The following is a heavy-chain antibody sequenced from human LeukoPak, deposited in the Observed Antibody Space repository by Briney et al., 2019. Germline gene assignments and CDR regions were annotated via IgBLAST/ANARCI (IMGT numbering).Heavy chain of an antibody. D-gene: IGHD6-13*01. CDR1: GFTFSNAW. CDR2: IKSKTDGGTT. J-gene: IGHJ4*02. CDR3: TTDPERGNSVAAARPGIPGDY. V-gene: IGHV3-15*01. Sequence: PGGSLRLSCAASGFTFSNAWMSWVRQAPGKGLEWVGRIKSKTDGGTTDYAAPVKGRFTISRDDSKNTLYLQMNSLKTEDTAVYYCTTDPERGNSVAAARPGIPGDYWGQGTLVTVSS.